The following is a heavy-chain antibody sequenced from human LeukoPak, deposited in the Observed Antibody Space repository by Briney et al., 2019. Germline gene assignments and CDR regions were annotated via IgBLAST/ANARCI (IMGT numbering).Heavy chain of an antibody. D-gene: IGHD3-10*01. CDR3: ARRAVGEFPSKDYGLDV. Sequence: SETLSLTCAVSGESFSGYFWTWIRQPPGKGLEWIGESNHFGSTDYNPSLKSRVTISVDTSKNQFSLRLNSVTAADTAVYYCARRAVGEFPSKDYGLDVWGQGTTVTVSS. V-gene: IGHV4-34*01. CDR2: SNHFGST. J-gene: IGHJ6*02. CDR1: GESFSGYF.